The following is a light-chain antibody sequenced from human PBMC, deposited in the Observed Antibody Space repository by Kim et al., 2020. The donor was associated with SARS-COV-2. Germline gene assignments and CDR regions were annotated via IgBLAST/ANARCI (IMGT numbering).Light chain of an antibody. CDR3: SSYAGSNNLF. CDR2: SVT. Sequence: GQSVPLSCTGTSRYVCPYTSFSWYHQPPDKAPTLMIYSVTKRLSGVPDRFFGSKSDNTASLTVSGLPAEDDADYYCSSYAGSNNLFFGGGTQLTVL. CDR1: SRYVCPYTS. J-gene: IGLJ2*01. V-gene: IGLV2-8*03.